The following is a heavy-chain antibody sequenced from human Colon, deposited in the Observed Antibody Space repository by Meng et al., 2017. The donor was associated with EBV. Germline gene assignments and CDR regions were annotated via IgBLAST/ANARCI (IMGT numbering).Heavy chain of an antibody. CDR3: VGGLAIVDTVDL. V-gene: IGHV4-30-4*08. J-gene: IGHJ5*02. D-gene: IGHD5-12*01. CDR1: GLSMSSGHYY. Sequence: QLQLQDSGPCMFRPPYNLSLTCTVSGLSMSSGHYYWTWIPQAPGKGLEWIGYIYYSRDIYYNRSRNSRIPISGATSNPQFSLKPSSVTASDTAVYSCVGGLAIVDTVDLWGQGTLVTVSS. CDR2: IYYSRDI.